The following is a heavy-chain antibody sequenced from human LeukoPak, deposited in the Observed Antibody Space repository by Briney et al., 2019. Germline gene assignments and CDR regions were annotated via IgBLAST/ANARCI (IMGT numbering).Heavy chain of an antibody. Sequence: GSLRLSCAASGFTFSSYGMHWVRQAPGKGLEWVAVISYDGSNKYYADSVKGRFTISRDNSKNTLYLQMNSLRAEDTAVYYCAKDDYGDYLAGDYWGQGTLVTVSS. CDR2: ISYDGSNK. CDR3: AKDDYGDYLAGDY. CDR1: GFTFSSYG. J-gene: IGHJ4*02. D-gene: IGHD4-17*01. V-gene: IGHV3-30*18.